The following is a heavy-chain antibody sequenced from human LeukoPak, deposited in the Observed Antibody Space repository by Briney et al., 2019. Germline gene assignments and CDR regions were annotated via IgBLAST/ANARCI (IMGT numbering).Heavy chain of an antibody. Sequence: PGGSLRLSCAASGFTFSSYGMHWVRQAPGKGLEWVAVISYDGSNKYYADSVKGRFTISRDNSKNTLYLQMNSLRAEDTAVYYCAKIDSSGYAGDYWGQGTLVTVSS. V-gene: IGHV3-30*18. J-gene: IGHJ4*02. CDR1: GFTFSSYG. CDR3: AKIDSSGYAGDY. D-gene: IGHD3-22*01. CDR2: ISYDGSNK.